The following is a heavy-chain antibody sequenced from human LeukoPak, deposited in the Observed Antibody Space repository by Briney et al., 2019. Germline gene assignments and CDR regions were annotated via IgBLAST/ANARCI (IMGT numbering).Heavy chain of an antibody. V-gene: IGHV1-2*02. Sequence: ASVKVSCKASGYTFTGYYMHWVRQAPGQGLEWMGWINPNSGGTNYAQKFQGRVTMTRDTSITTAYMELSRLRSDDTAVYYCARLYYYDSSGSGGDWFDPWGQGTLVTVSS. D-gene: IGHD3-22*01. CDR1: GYTFTGYY. J-gene: IGHJ5*02. CDR3: ARLYYYDSSGSGGDWFDP. CDR2: INPNSGGT.